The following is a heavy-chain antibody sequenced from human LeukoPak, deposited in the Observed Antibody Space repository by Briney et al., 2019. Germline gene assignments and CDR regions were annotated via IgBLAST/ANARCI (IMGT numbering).Heavy chain of an antibody. V-gene: IGHV4-34*01. CDR3: ARGRGLLWFGEFHRFDY. D-gene: IGHD3-10*01. J-gene: IGHJ4*02. CDR1: GGSFSGYY. Sequence: PSETLSLTCAVYGGSFSGYYWSWIRQPPGKGLEWIGEINHSGSTNYNPSLKSRVTISVDTSKNQFSLKLSSVTVADTAVYYCARGRGLLWFGEFHRFDYWGQGTLVTVSS. CDR2: INHSGST.